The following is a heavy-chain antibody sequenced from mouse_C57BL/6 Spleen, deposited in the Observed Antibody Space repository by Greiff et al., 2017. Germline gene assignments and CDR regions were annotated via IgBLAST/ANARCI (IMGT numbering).Heavy chain of an antibody. D-gene: IGHD1-1*01. CDR1: GYAFTSYW. CDR2: IYPGDGYT. CDR3: ARGRSPRWWFDD. Sequence: VQLQQSGAELVKPGASVKISCKASGYAFTSYWMNWVKQRPGKGLEWIGQIYPGDGYTNYNGKFKGKATLTADKSSSTAYMQLSSLTSEDSAVYFCARGRSPRWWFDDWGKGTLVTVSA. V-gene: IGHV1-80*01. J-gene: IGHJ3*01.